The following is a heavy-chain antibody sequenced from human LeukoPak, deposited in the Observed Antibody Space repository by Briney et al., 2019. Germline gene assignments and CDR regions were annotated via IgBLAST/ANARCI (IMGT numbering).Heavy chain of an antibody. V-gene: IGHV3-21*01. CDR1: GFSISHFW. CDR3: ARDGDADDY. Sequence: PGGSLRLSCAASGFSISHFWMYWVRQAPGKGLEWVSSISSSSSYIYYADSVKGRFTISRDNAKNSLYLQMNSLRAEDTAVYYCARDGDADDYWGQGTLVTVSS. CDR2: ISSSSSYI. J-gene: IGHJ4*02. D-gene: IGHD4-17*01.